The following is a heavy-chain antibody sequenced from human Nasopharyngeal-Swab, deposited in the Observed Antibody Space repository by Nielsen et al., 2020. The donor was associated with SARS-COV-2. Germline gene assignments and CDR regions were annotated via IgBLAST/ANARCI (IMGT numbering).Heavy chain of an antibody. CDR2: MNTDGSGK. J-gene: IGHJ4*02. CDR1: GFTFSSHW. V-gene: IGHV3-74*01. Sequence: GESLKISCAASGFTFSSHWMHWVRQVPGKGLLWLSRMNTDGSGKYYADSVKGRFTISRDNSKNTLYLQMNSLRAEDTAVYYCARDGGGYLNYWGQGTLVTVSS. CDR3: ARDGGGYLNY. D-gene: IGHD3-16*01.